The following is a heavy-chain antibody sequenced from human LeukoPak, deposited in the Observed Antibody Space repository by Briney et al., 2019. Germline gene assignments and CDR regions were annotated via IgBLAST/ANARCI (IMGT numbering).Heavy chain of an antibody. CDR2: INHSGST. CDR1: GGSFSGYY. V-gene: IGHV4-34*01. D-gene: IGHD6-19*01. J-gene: IGHJ2*01. CDR3: ARAGGWYSYWYFDL. Sequence: SETLSLTCAVYGGSFSGYYWSWIRQPPGKGLEWIGEINHSGSTNYNPSLKSRVTISVDTSKNQFSLKLSSVTAADTAVYHCARAGGWYSYWYFDLWGRGTLVTVSS.